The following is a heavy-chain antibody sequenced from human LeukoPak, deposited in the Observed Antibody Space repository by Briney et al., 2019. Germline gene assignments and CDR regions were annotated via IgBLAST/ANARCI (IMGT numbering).Heavy chain of an antibody. CDR2: ISSSGSTI. CDR3: ARGIAAYYYDSSGYFYCFDY. V-gene: IGHV3-11*04. CDR1: GFTFSDYY. D-gene: IGHD3-22*01. J-gene: IGHJ4*02. Sequence: PGGSLRLSCAASGFTFSDYYMSWIRQAPGKGLEWVSYISSSGSTIYYADSVKGRFTTSRDNAKNSLSLQLNSLRVEDTAVYYCARGIAAYYYDSSGYFYCFDYWGQGTLVTLSS.